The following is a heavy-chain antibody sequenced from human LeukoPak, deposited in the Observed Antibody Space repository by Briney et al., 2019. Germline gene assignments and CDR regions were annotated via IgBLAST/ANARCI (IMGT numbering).Heavy chain of an antibody. Sequence: GGSLRLSCAASGFTFSSYWMSWVRQAPGKGLEWVANIKKDGSEKYYVDSVKGRFTISRDNAKNSLYLQMNSLRAEDTAVYYCARDDRRYSSSPIDYWGQGTLVTVSS. CDR3: ARDDRRYSSSPIDY. CDR2: IKKDGSEK. J-gene: IGHJ4*02. D-gene: IGHD6-13*01. V-gene: IGHV3-7*01. CDR1: GFTFSSYW.